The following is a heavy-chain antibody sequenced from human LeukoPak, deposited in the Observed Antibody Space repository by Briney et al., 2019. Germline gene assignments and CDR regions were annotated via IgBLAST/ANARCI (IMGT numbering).Heavy chain of an antibody. V-gene: IGHV3-11*06. CDR1: GFTFSDYY. J-gene: IGHJ4*02. CDR2: ISSSSYT. CDR3: ARPKHYYGSGSYHPFDY. Sequence: GGSLRLSCAASGFTFSDYYMSWIRQAPGKGLEWVSYISSSSYTNYADSVKGRFTISRDNAKNSLYLQMNSLRAEDTAVYYCARPKHYYGSGSYHPFDYWGQGTLVTVSS. D-gene: IGHD3-10*01.